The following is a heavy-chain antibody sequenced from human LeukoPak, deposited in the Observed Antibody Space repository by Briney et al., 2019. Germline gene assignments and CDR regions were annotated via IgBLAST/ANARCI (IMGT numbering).Heavy chain of an antibody. CDR2: MSSSGSMT. CDR3: AKDGSRSREVFPYYYGSGRLQYMDV. Sequence: GGSLRLSCAASGFSFSNYEMNWVRQTPGKGLEWVSYMSSSGSMTWYADSVKGRFTISRDNAKRSLYLQMNSLRVEDTAVFYCAKDGSRSREVFPYYYGSGRLQYMDVWGKGTTVTISS. J-gene: IGHJ6*03. D-gene: IGHD3-10*01. CDR1: GFSFSNYE. V-gene: IGHV3-48*03.